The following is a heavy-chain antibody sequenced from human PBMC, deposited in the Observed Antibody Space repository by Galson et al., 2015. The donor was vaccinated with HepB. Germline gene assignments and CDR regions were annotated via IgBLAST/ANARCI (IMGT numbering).Heavy chain of an antibody. CDR2: ISAYNGNT. CDR1: GYTFTSYG. J-gene: IGHJ4*02. CDR3: ARDDITGCYYGSGSYYYFDY. Sequence: SVKVSCKASGYTFTSYGISWVRQAPGQGLEWMGWISAYNGNTNYAQKLQGRVTMTTDTSTSTAYMELRSLRSDDTAVYYCARDDITGCYYGSGSYYYFDYWGQRTLVTVSS. V-gene: IGHV1-18*04. D-gene: IGHD3-10*01.